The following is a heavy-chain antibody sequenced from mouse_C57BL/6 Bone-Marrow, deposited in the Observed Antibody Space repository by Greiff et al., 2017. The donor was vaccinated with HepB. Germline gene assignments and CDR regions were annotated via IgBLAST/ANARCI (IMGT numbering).Heavy chain of an antibody. Sequence: VQLQQPGAERVKLGAPVKVSCRASGYPFTSYWMPWWKQRPGQGLEWIGRIHPSDSDTNYNQKFKGKATLTVDKSSSTAYMQLSSLTSEDSAVYYCARWLPFAYWGQGTLVTVSA. CDR1: GYPFTSYW. D-gene: IGHD2-3*01. V-gene: IGHV1-74*01. J-gene: IGHJ3*01. CDR2: IHPSDSDT. CDR3: ARWLPFAY.